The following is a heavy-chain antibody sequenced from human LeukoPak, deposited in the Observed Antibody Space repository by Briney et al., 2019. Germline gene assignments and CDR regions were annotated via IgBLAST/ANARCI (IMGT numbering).Heavy chain of an antibody. CDR1: GGTFSSYT. CDR2: IIPILGIA. V-gene: IGHV1-69*02. CDR3: AFDYYDSSGYSDY. D-gene: IGHD3-22*01. Sequence: AVKVSRKASGGTFSSYTISWVRQAPGQGVEWMGRIIPILGIANYAQKFQGRVTITADKSTSTAYMELSSLRSEDTAVYYCAFDYYDSSGYSDYWGQGTLVTVSS. J-gene: IGHJ4*02.